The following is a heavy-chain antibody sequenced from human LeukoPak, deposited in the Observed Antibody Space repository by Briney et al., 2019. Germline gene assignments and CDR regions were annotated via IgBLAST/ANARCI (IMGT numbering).Heavy chain of an antibody. CDR3: ARGVTSDTLY. D-gene: IGHD4-23*01. V-gene: IGHV1-2*02. CDR1: GYTFTVYY. J-gene: IGHJ4*02. Sequence: ASVKVSFKASGYTFTVYYMHWVRQAPGQGLEWMGCINPNTGGTNYAQKFQGRVTLTRNTSISTAYLELSSLRSDDTAVYYCARGVTSDTLYWGQGTLVTVSS. CDR2: INPNTGGT.